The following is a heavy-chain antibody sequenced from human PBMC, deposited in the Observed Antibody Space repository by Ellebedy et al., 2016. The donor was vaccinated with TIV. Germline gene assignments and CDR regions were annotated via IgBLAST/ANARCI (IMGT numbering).Heavy chain of an antibody. Sequence: PGGSLRLSCVASGFTFGDYSMNWVRQAPGKGLEWVSSTSYNSNFIYYADSVKGRFTISRDNAKNSLFLQMNSLRAEDTAFYFCTRGITTMVTSDFWGQGTLVTVSS. CDR3: TRGITTMVTSDF. CDR2: TSYNSNFI. CDR1: GFTFGDYS. J-gene: IGHJ4*02. V-gene: IGHV3-21*01. D-gene: IGHD5-18*01.